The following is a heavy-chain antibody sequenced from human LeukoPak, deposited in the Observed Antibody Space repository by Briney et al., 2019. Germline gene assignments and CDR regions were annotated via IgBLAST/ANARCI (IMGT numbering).Heavy chain of an antibody. CDR3: ARGRRTWFDP. J-gene: IGHJ5*02. Sequence: KAGGSLRLSCTASGFTFGDYVMSWVRQPPGKGLEWIGEINHSGSTNYNPSLKSRVTISVDTSKNQFSLKLSSVTAADTAVYYCARGRRTWFDPWGQGTLVTVSS. CDR2: INHSGST. V-gene: IGHV4-34*01. CDR1: GFTFGDYV.